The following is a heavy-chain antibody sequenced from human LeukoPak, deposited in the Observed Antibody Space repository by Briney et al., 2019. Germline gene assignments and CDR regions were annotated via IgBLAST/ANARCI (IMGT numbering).Heavy chain of an antibody. V-gene: IGHV5-51*01. D-gene: IGHD3-22*01. Sequence: GEPLKISCKGSGYISTSYWIGWVRQMPGKGLEWMGIIYPGDSDTRYSPSFQGQVTISADKSISTAYLQWSSLKASDTAMYYCARGGLVYDSSGFPDYWGQGTLVTVSS. J-gene: IGHJ4*02. CDR1: GYISTSYW. CDR2: IYPGDSDT. CDR3: ARGGLVYDSSGFPDY.